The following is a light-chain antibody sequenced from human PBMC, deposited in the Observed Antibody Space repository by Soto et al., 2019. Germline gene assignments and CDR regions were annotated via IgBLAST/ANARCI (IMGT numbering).Light chain of an antibody. J-gene: IGKJ2*01. CDR3: QQKGSSPPMYT. CDR2: GAS. Sequence: EIVLTQSPGTLSLSPGERATLSCRASQSVSSSYLAWYQQKPGQAPRLLIYGASSRATGIPDRFSGSGSGKDFTLTISRLEPEDFAVYYCQQKGSSPPMYTFGQGTKVDIK. V-gene: IGKV3-20*01. CDR1: QSVSSSY.